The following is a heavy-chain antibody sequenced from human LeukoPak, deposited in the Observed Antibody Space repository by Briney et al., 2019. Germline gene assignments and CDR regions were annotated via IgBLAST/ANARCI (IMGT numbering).Heavy chain of an antibody. CDR2: ISSSGSTI. CDR3: ARVPGYCSSTSCYAPPDSMDV. D-gene: IGHD2-2*01. V-gene: IGHV3-11*01. CDR1: GFTFSDYY. J-gene: IGHJ6*02. Sequence: GGSLRLSCAASGFTFSDYYMSWIRQAPGKGLEWVSYISSSGSTIYYADSVKGRFTISRDNAKNSLYLQMNSLRAEDTAVYYCARVPGYCSSTSCYAPPDSMDVWGQGTTVTVSS.